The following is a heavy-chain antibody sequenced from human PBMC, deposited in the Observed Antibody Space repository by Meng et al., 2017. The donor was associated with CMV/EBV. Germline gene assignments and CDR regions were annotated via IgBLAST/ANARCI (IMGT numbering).Heavy chain of an antibody. D-gene: IGHD7-27*01. V-gene: IGHV1-69*10. CDR3: ARVQTGDYSYYFDY. CDR2: IIPILGIA. Sequence: SVKVSCKASVGTFSSYAISWVRQAPGQGLEWMGGIIPILGIANYAQKFQGRVTITADKSTSTAYMELSSLRSEDTAVYYCARVQTGDYSYYFDYWGQGTLVTVSS. J-gene: IGHJ4*02. CDR1: VGTFSSYA.